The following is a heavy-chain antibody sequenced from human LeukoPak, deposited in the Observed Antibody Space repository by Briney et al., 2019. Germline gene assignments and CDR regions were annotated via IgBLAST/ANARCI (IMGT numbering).Heavy chain of an antibody. J-gene: IGHJ5*02. V-gene: IGHV4-59*01. CDR2: IHDTRGT. CDR1: GGSMKNYY. CDR3: AGGIGYATSPADH. Sequence: PSETLSLTCTVSGGSMKNYYWSWIRQPPGKGLEWIGYIHDTRGTNYNPYLKSRVTVSLDTSKNHFSLSLNSVTAADTAVYFCAGGIGYATSPADHLGQGTLVIVSS. D-gene: IGHD6-13*01.